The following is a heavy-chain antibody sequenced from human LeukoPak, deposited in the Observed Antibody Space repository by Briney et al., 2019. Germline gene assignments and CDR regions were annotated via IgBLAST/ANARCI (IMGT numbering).Heavy chain of an antibody. V-gene: IGHV3-23*01. CDR3: ARGYYDILTGLGY. CDR2: ISATGDNT. Sequence: PGGSLRLSCAASQFTFSNHAMNWVRQAPGRGLEWVSGISATGDNTYYADSVKGRFTISRDNSKSTLYLQMNSLRVEDTAIYYCARGYYDILTGLGYWSQGTLVTVSS. CDR1: QFTFSNHA. J-gene: IGHJ4*02. D-gene: IGHD3-9*01.